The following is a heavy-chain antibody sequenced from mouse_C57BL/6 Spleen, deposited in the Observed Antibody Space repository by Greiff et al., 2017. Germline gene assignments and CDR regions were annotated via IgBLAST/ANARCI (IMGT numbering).Heavy chain of an antibody. V-gene: IGHV1-82*01. CDR1: GYAFSSSW. CDR2: IYPGDGDT. CDR3: ARRYGSSSYFDY. J-gene: IGHJ2*01. Sequence: VKLVESGPELVKPGASVKISCKASGYAFSSSWMNWVKQRPGKGLEWIGRIYPGDGDTNYNGKFKGKATLTADKSSSTAYMQLSSLTSEDSAVYFCARRYGSSSYFDYWGQGTTLTVSS. D-gene: IGHD1-1*01.